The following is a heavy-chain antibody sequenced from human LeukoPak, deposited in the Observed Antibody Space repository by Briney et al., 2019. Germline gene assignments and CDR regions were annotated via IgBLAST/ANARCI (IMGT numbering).Heavy chain of an antibody. Sequence: SETLSLTCSVSDGSFSNYAWNWIRQPPGRGLEWIGYIYYSGSTIYNPSLRSRVTISVDTSKNQFSLKLSSVTAADTAVYYCACQTSNWFDYWGQGTLVTVSS. D-gene: IGHD6-13*01. CDR3: ACQTSNWFDY. CDR2: IYYSGST. CDR1: DGSFSNYA. V-gene: IGHV4-59*12. J-gene: IGHJ4*02.